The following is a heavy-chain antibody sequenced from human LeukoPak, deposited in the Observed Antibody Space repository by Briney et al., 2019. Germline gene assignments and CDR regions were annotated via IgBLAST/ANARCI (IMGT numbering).Heavy chain of an antibody. D-gene: IGHD2-8*01. J-gene: IGHJ4*02. V-gene: IGHV3-7*01. CDR2: ILPDGSYE. CDR1: GFTFSSYG. Sequence: GRSLRLSCAAPGFTFSSYGMHWVRQAPGKGLEWVANILPDGSYEHYVDSVKDRFTISRDNAKNSLSLHMNSLRAEDTAIYYCTTKWYWGQGTLVTVSS. CDR3: TTKWY.